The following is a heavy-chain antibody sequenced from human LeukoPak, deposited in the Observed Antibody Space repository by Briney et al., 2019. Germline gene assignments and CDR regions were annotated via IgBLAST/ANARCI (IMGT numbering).Heavy chain of an antibody. J-gene: IGHJ6*02. Sequence: SGGSLRLSCAASGFTFSSYWMSWVRQAPGKGLEWVANIKQDGNEKYYVDSVKGRFTISRDNAKNSLYLQMNSLRAEDTAVYYCAREGPRILSLYYYGMDVWGQGTTVTVSS. CDR2: IKQDGNEK. D-gene: IGHD2-15*01. CDR3: AREGPRILSLYYYGMDV. V-gene: IGHV3-7*01. CDR1: GFTFSSYW.